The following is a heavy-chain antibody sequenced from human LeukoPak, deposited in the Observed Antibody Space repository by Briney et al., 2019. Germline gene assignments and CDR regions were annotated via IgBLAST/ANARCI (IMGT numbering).Heavy chain of an antibody. D-gene: IGHD6-19*01. CDR3: AIAGGWAREDYKADAFDI. CDR1: GYTFTNYG. J-gene: IGHJ3*02. CDR2: VSTYNGNT. V-gene: IGHV1-18*01. Sequence: ASVKVSCKASGYTFTNYGISRVRQAPGQGLEWMGWVSTYNGNTDFAQNLQGRVTMTTDTSTTTAYMELRSLRSDDTAVYYCAIAGGWAREDYKADAFDIWGQGTMVTVSS.